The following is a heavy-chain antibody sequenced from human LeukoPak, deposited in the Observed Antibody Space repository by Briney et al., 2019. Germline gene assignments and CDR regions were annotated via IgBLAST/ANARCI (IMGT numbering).Heavy chain of an antibody. CDR3: AKDFRGNDY. CDR1: GFTFSSYA. J-gene: IGHJ4*02. V-gene: IGHV3-23*01. Sequence: GGSLRRSCAASGFTFSSYAMSWVRQAPGKGLEWVSAITGSGGGTYYADSVKGRFTISRDNSESTLYLQMNSLRAEDTAVYYCAKDFRGNDYWGQGTLVTVSS. D-gene: IGHD3-10*01. CDR2: ITGSGGGT.